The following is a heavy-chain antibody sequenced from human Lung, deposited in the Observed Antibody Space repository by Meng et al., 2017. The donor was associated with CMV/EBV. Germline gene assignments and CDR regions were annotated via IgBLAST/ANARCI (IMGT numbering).Heavy chain of an antibody. CDR1: GFRFKSYG. D-gene: IGHD5-12*01. CDR2: TSFDGTNI. Sequence: CAASGFRFKSYGIPWVRQAPGKGLEWLIVTSFDGTNIYYADSVKGRFTISRDNSKNTVYLQMNSLRVEDTAVYYCARVDTGYDFPFDYWGQGTLVTVSS. CDR3: ARVDTGYDFPFDY. J-gene: IGHJ4*02. V-gene: IGHV3-30*19.